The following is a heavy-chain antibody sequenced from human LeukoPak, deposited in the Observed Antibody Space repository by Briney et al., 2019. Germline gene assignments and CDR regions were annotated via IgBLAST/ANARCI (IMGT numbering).Heavy chain of an antibody. Sequence: GDSVKVSCKASGYTFTSCVINWVGQATGQGREWVGWMNPNSGNTGYGQSLQGRMTMTRDISIGTAYMELSNLTSEDTAIYYCTRGSSGRRDNWGQVTLVTASA. CDR3: TRGSSGRRDN. CDR2: MNPNSGNT. V-gene: IGHV1-8*01. J-gene: IGHJ4*02. CDR1: GYTFTSCV. D-gene: IGHD6-19*01.